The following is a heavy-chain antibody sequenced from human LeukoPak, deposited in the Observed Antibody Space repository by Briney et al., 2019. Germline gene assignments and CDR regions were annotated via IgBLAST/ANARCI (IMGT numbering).Heavy chain of an antibody. J-gene: IGHJ4*02. Sequence: GGSLRLSCGASGITFSSYSMNWVRQAPGKGLEWVSYISSSGSTKYYADSVKGRFTISRDNARNSLYLQMNSLRAEDTAVYYCARDRTYGSGSYSFDYWGQGTLVTVSS. V-gene: IGHV3-48*01. CDR1: GITFSSYS. CDR2: ISSSGSTK. CDR3: ARDRTYGSGSYSFDY. D-gene: IGHD3-10*01.